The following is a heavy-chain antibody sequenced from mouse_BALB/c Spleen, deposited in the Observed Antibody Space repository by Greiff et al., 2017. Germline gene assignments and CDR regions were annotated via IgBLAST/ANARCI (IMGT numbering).Heavy chain of an antibody. CDR1: GFTFSSFG. D-gene: IGHD2-4*01. CDR2: ISSGSSTI. CDR3: ASGGITTWFAY. J-gene: IGHJ3*01. Sequence: DVHLVESGGGLVQPGGSRKLSCAASGFTFSSFGMHWVRQAPEKGLEWVAYISSGSSTIYYADTVKGRFTISRDNPKNTLFLQMTSLRSEDTAMYYCASGGITTWFAYWGQGTLVTVSA. V-gene: IGHV5-17*02.